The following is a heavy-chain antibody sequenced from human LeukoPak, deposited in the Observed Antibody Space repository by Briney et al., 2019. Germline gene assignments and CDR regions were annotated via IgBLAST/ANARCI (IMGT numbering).Heavy chain of an antibody. CDR2: INPHNGDT. Sequence: GASVKVSCEASGYIFSLYFITWVRQVPGPGLEWMGWINPHNGDTYYTESLQGRLTLTTSESTNTADMELTSLRSDDTAVYYCVRRGSSGYYPYEYWGQGTLVTVSS. V-gene: IGHV1-18*04. CDR3: VRRGSSGYYPYEY. J-gene: IGHJ4*02. CDR1: GYIFSLYF. D-gene: IGHD3-22*01.